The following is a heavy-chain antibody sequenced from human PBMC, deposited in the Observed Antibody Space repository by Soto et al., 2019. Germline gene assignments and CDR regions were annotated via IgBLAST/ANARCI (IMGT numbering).Heavy chain of an antibody. CDR3: ARVDSGAVSWFDP. CDR2: MSYDGSNK. J-gene: IGHJ5*02. CDR1: GFTFSSYA. Sequence: QVQLVESGGGVVQPGRSLRLSCAASGFTFSSYAMHWVRQAPGKGLGWVAVMSYDGSNKYYADSVKGRFTISRDNSKNTLYLQMNSLRAEDTAVYYCARVDSGAVSWFDPWGQGTLVTVSS. V-gene: IGHV3-30-3*01. D-gene: IGHD6-19*01.